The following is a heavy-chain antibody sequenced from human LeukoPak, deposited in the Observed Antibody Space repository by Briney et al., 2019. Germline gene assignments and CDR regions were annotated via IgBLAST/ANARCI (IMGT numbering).Heavy chain of an antibody. V-gene: IGHV1-69*13. CDR2: IIPIFGTA. D-gene: IGHD2-2*01. J-gene: IGHJ4*02. CDR1: GGTFSSYA. Sequence: ASVKVSCKASGGTFSSYAISWVRQAPGQGLEWMGGIIPIFGTANYAQKFQGRVTITADESTSTAYMELSSLRSEDTAVYYCASLSGKYCSSTSCYGHFDYWGQGTLVTVSS. CDR3: ASLSGKYCSSTSCYGHFDY.